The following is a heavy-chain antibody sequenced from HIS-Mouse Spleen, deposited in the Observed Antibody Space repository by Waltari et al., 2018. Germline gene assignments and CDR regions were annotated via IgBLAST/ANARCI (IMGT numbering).Heavy chain of an antibody. CDR2: IKQDGSEK. V-gene: IGHV3-7*01. CDR1: GFTLCSFW. Sequence: EVQLVESGGGLVQPGGSLSRSCAAPGFTLCSFWVSWGRQGPGKGVEWVANIKQDGSEKYYVDSVKGRFTISRDNAKNSLYLQMNSLRAEDTAVYYCAREGDSGSYFDYWGQGTLVTVSS. J-gene: IGHJ4*02. CDR3: AREGDSGSYFDY. D-gene: IGHD1-26*01.